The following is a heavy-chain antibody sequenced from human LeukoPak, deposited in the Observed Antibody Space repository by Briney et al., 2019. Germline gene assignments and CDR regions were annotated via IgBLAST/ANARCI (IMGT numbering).Heavy chain of an antibody. V-gene: IGHV1-2*02. J-gene: IGHJ4*02. CDR1: GYTFTGYY. D-gene: IGHD3-9*01. Sequence: ASVKVSCKASGYTFTGYYMHWVRQAPGQGLEWMGWINPNSGGTNYAQKFQGRVTMTRDTSISTAYMELSRLRSDDTAVYYCARDLVSSYYDILTGQLDYWGQGTLVTVSS. CDR3: ARDLVSSYYDILTGQLDY. CDR2: INPNSGGT.